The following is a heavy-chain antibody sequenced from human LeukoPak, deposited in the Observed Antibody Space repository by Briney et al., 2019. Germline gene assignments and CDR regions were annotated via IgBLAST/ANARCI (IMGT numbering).Heavy chain of an antibody. CDR2: ISSSGSTI. CDR3: AREGGSYCFDH. Sequence: GSLRLSCAASGFPFNYYYMSWIRPASGKGLEWVSYISSSGSTIYYADSVKGRFTISRDNAKNSLYLQMNSLRAEDTAVYYCAREGGSYCFDHWGQGTLVTVSS. V-gene: IGHV3-11*01. J-gene: IGHJ4*02. CDR1: GFPFNYYY. D-gene: IGHD1-26*01.